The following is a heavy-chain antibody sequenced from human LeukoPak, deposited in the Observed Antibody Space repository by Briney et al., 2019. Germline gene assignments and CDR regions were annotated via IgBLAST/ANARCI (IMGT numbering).Heavy chain of an antibody. D-gene: IGHD2-15*01. J-gene: IGHJ4*02. CDR2: IRYDGSNK. CDR3: AKHGLPLVVISAPLDY. V-gene: IGHV3-30*02. CDR1: GFTFISYS. Sequence: PGRSLRLSCAASGFTFISYSIHWVRQAPGKGLEWVAFIRYDGSNKYYADSVKGRFTISRDNSKNTVYLQMNSLRAEDTAVYYCAKHGLPLVVISAPLDYWGQGTLVTVAS.